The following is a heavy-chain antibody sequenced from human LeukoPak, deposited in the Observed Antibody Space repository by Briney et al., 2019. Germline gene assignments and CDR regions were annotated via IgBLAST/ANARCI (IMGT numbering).Heavy chain of an antibody. V-gene: IGHV1-69*01. CDR2: IIPIFGTA. J-gene: IGHJ4*02. CDR3: ARGAANIAVAGTGYYFDY. Sequence: SVKVSCKASGGTFSSYAISWVRQAPGQGLEWMGGIIPIFGTANYAQEFQGRVTITADESTSTAYMELSSLRSEDTAVYYCARGAANIAVAGTGYYFDYWGQGTLVTVSS. CDR1: GGTFSSYA. D-gene: IGHD6-19*01.